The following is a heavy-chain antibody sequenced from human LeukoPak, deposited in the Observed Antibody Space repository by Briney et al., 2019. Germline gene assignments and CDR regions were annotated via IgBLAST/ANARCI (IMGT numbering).Heavy chain of an antibody. CDR1: GFTFSSYA. D-gene: IGHD3-10*01. Sequence: PGGSLRLSCAASGFTFSSYAMSWVRQAPGKGLEWVSAISGSGGSTYYADSVKGRFTISRDNSKNTLYLQMNSLRAEDTAVYYCAKESSYYGSGSYYKAFDYWGQGTLVTVSS. V-gene: IGHV3-23*01. CDR2: ISGSGGST. CDR3: AKESSYYGSGSYYKAFDY. J-gene: IGHJ4*02.